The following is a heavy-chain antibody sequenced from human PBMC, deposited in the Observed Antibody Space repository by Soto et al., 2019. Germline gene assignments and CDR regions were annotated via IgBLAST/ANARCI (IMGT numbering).Heavy chain of an antibody. CDR2: IYNGGGT. Sequence: EVQLVETGGGWIQPGGSLRLSCAASGFTVSGNYMSLVRQAPGKGLECVSVIYNGGGTYYADSVKGRFTISRDNSKNTLYLQMNSLRAEDTAVYYCASTRGSTYDYWGQGTLVTVSS. J-gene: IGHJ4*02. V-gene: IGHV3-53*02. CDR1: GFTVSGNY. CDR3: ASTRGSTYDY. D-gene: IGHD6-13*01.